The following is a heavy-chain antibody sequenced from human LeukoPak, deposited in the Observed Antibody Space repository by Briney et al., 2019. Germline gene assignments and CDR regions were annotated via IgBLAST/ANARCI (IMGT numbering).Heavy chain of an antibody. J-gene: IGHJ4*02. CDR1: GFTFNRHG. V-gene: IGHV3-21*01. D-gene: IGHD6-13*01. CDR2: ISSSTTYI. Sequence: GGSLRLSCAASGFTFNRHGMNWVRQAPGKGLEWVSSISSSTTYIYYADSVKGRFTISRDNARSSLYLQMNSLRAEDTAVYYCARGVAAAAYWGQGTLVTVSS. CDR3: ARGVAAAAY.